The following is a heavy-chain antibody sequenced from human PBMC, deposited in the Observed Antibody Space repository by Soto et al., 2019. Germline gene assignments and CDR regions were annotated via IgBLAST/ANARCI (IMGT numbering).Heavy chain of an antibody. D-gene: IGHD6-19*01. CDR1: GFTFSSYG. CDR3: AKAGVRYSSGWYPNEDDY. V-gene: IGHV3-30*18. J-gene: IGHJ4*02. CDR2: ISYDGSNK. Sequence: GGSLRLSCAASGFTFSSYGMHWVRQAPGKGLEWVAVISYDGSNKYYADSVKGRFTISRDNSKNTLYLQMNSLRAEDTAVYYCAKAGVRYSSGWYPNEDDYWGQGTLVTVSS.